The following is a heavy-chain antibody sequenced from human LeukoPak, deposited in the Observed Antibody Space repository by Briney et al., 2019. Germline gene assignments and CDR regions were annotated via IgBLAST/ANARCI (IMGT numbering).Heavy chain of an antibody. CDR3: AKTAAASYYYYYMDV. Sequence: PGGSLRLSCVASGFTFSSYEMNWVRQAPGKGLEWISFISGSDGTIYYADSVKGRFTISRDNPKNSLFLQMNSLRVEDTAVYYCAKTAAASYYYYYMDVWGKGTTVTVSS. CDR2: ISGSDGTI. D-gene: IGHD2-2*01. CDR1: GFTFSSYE. V-gene: IGHV3-48*03. J-gene: IGHJ6*03.